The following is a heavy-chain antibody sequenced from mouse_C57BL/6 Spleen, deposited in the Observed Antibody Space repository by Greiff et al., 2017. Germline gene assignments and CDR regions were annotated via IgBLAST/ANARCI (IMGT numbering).Heavy chain of an antibody. CDR2: IDPSDSET. CDR3: ASYGNYYFDY. Sequence: QVQLQQPGAELVRPGSSVKLSCKASGYTFTSYWMHWVKQSPIQGLEWIGNIDPSDSETHYNQKFKDKATLTVDKSSSTAYMQLSSLTSEDSAVYYCASYGNYYFDYWGQGTTLTVSS. D-gene: IGHD2-1*01. J-gene: IGHJ2*01. CDR1: GYTFTSYW. V-gene: IGHV1-52*01.